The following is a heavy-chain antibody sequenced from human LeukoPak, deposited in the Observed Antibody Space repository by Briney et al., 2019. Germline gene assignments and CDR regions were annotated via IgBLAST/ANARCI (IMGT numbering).Heavy chain of an antibody. V-gene: IGHV3-74*01. CDR2: INSDGSST. J-gene: IGHJ4*02. D-gene: IGHD1-26*01. CDR3: ARGSYYSFSDC. Sequence: PGGSLRLSCAASGFTLSSYWMHWARQPPGKGLVWVSRINSDGSSTSYADSVKGRFTVSRDNAKNTLYLQMSSLRAEDTAVYFCARGSYYSFSDCWGQGTLVTVSS. CDR1: GFTLSSYW.